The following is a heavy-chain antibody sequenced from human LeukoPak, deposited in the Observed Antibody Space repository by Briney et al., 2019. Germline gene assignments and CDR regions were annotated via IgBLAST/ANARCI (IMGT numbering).Heavy chain of an antibody. J-gene: IGHJ5*02. CDR3: ARAALPGITGWFAP. D-gene: IGHD1-14*01. Sequence: PSETLSLTCTVSGGSISGYYWTWIRQAPGKRPEWLAYIRYTGSTTYNPSLKSRVTISVDTSNNQFSLKLRSVTAADTAVYYCARAALPGITGWFAPWGQGTLVTVSS. CDR1: GGSISGYY. CDR2: IRYTGST. V-gene: IGHV4-59*01.